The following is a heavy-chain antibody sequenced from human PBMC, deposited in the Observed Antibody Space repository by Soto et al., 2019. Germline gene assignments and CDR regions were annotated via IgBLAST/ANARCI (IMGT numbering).Heavy chain of an antibody. CDR3: AKVPLKRHGDY. J-gene: IGHJ4*02. D-gene: IGHD6-25*01. CDR2: ISSSSSTI. V-gene: IGHV3-48*01. Sequence: GGSLRLSCAASGFTFSSYSMNWVRQAPGKGLEWVSYISSSSSTIYYADSVKGRFTISRDNAKNSLYLQMNSLRGEDTAVYYCAKVPLKRHGDYWGQRTLLTVSS. CDR1: GFTFSSYS.